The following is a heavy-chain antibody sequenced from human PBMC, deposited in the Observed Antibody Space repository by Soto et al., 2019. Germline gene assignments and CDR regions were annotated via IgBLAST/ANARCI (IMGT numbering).Heavy chain of an antibody. V-gene: IGHV3-74*01. CDR1: GFIFSSYL. J-gene: IGHJ4*02. D-gene: IGHD5-18*01. Sequence: PGGSLRLSCAASGFIFSSYLMHWVRQAPGKGLVWVSRIDTDGSGTDYADSVKGRFTISRDNSKNTLYLQMNSLRAEDTAVYYCAKDVGYSYGYDYFDYWGQGTLVTVSS. CDR2: IDTDGSGT. CDR3: AKDVGYSYGYDYFDY.